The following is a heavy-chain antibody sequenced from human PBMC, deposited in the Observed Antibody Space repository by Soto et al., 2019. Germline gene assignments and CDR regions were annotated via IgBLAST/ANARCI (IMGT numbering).Heavy chain of an antibody. CDR3: ARDACCSSGRYQYYYYGGMDV. D-gene: IGHD6-19*01. J-gene: IGHJ6*02. CDR2: INPNSGGT. V-gene: IGHV1-2*02. CDR1: GYTFTGYY. Sequence: AASVKVSCKASGYTFTGYYMHWVRQAPGQGLEWMGWINPNSGGTNYAQQFQGRVTMTRDTSISTAYMELSRLRSDDTAEYYGARDACCSSGRYQYYYYGGMDVWGQGTTVTVSS.